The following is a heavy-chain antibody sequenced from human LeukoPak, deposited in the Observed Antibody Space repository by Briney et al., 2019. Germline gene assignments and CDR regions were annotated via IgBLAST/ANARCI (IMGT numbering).Heavy chain of an antibody. CDR1: GFTFSTYA. J-gene: IGHJ4*02. CDR2: ISYDGSNK. D-gene: IGHD4-17*01. Sequence: GGSLRLSCAASGFTFSTYAMHWVRQAPGKGLEWVAVISYDGSNKYYPDSVKGRFTISRDNPKNTLFLQMNSLRTDDTAVYYCAKTDYGDRGVDYWGQGTLVTVSS. CDR3: AKTDYGDRGVDY. V-gene: IGHV3-30*18.